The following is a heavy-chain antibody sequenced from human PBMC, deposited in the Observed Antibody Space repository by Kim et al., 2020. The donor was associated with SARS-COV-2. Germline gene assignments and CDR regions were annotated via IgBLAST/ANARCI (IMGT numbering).Heavy chain of an antibody. J-gene: IGHJ4*02. CDR3: ARDSGYDPFEY. CDR2: FSQSGST. D-gene: IGHD5-12*01. Sequence: SETLSLTCTVSGYSISSGYYWGWIRQPPGKGLEWIGSFSQSGSTYYNLSLKSRVTISVDTSKNQFSLNLSSVTAADTAVYYCARDSGYDPFEYWGQGILV. V-gene: IGHV4-38-2*02. CDR1: GYSISSGYY.